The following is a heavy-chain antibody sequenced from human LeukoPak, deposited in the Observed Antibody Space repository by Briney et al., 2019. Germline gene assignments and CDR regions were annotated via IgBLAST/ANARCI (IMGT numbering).Heavy chain of an antibody. D-gene: IGHD2-2*01. CDR3: ARERGYCSSTSCYEGDYFDY. V-gene: IGHV5-51*01. Sequence: GESLKISCQGSGYSFTSYWIGWVRQMPGKGLEWMGIIYPGDSDTRYSPSFQGQVTISADKSISTAYLQWSSLKASDTAMYYCARERGYCSSTSCYEGDYFDYWGQGTLVTVSS. CDR2: IYPGDSDT. CDR1: GYSFTSYW. J-gene: IGHJ4*02.